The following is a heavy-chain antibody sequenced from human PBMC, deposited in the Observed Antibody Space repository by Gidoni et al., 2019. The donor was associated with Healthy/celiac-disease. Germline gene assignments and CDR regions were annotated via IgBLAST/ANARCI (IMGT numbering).Heavy chain of an antibody. CDR2: IKSKTDGGTT. J-gene: IGHJ6*03. D-gene: IGHD2-15*01. V-gene: IGHV3-15*01. CDR1: GFTFSNAW. Sequence: EVQLVESGGGLVKPGGSLRLSCAASGFTFSNAWMSRVRQAPGKGLEWVGRIKSKTDGGTTDYAAPVKGRFTISRDDSKNTLYLQMNSLKTEDTAVYYCTGLVAANPDYYYYYYMDVWGKGTTVTVSS. CDR3: TGLVAANPDYYYYYYMDV.